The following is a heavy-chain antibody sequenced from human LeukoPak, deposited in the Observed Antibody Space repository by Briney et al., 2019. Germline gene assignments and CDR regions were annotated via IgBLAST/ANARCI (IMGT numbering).Heavy chain of an antibody. V-gene: IGHV3-23*01. CDR1: GFTFSSYA. CDR3: AKDPQYGVT. CDR2: ISGSGGTGT. J-gene: IGHJ4*02. D-gene: IGHD2-21*02. Sequence: GGSLRLSCAASGFTFSSYAMSWVRQAPGRGLEWVSAISGSGGTGTYYADSVKGRFTISRDNSKNTLYLQMNSLRAEDTAVYYCAKDPQYGVTWGQGTLVTVSS.